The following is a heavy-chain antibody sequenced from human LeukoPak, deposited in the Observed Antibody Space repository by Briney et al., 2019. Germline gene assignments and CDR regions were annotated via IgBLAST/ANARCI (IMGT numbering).Heavy chain of an antibody. CDR3: ARDQEYSSSLADY. CDR2: INPNSGGT. CDR1: GYTFTGYY. V-gene: IGHV1-2*02. J-gene: IGHJ4*02. D-gene: IGHD6-6*01. Sequence: GASVKVSCKASGYTFTGYYMHWVRQAPGQGLEWMGWINPNSGGTSYAQKFQGRVTMTRDTSISTAYMELSRLRSDDTAVYYCARDQEYSSSLADYWGQGTLVTVSS.